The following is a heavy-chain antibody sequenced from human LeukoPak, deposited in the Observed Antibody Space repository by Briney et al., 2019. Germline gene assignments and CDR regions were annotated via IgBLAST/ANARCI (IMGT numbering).Heavy chain of an antibody. CDR3: ARKDYFHFDY. CDR1: GGSISSGGYY. Sequence: SETLSLTCTVSGGSISSGGYYWSWIRQHPGKGLEWIGYIYYSGSTYYNPSLKSRVTISVDTSKNQFSLKLSSVTAADTAVYYCARKDYFHFDYWAREPWSPSPQ. CDR2: IYYSGST. V-gene: IGHV4-31*03. D-gene: IGHD2/OR15-2a*01. J-gene: IGHJ4*02.